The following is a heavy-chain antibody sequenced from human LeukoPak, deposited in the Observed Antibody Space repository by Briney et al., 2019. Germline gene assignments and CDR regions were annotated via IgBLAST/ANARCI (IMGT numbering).Heavy chain of an antibody. Sequence: GGSLRLSCAASGFMFSKSWMHWVRQVPGKGLVWVARIYNDGSTTNYADSVKGRFTISRDNSRNTLYLQMNSLRAEDTAVYYCAKRDYWGQGTLVTVSS. CDR1: GFMFSKSW. CDR3: AKRDY. V-gene: IGHV3-74*01. CDR2: IYNDGSTT. J-gene: IGHJ4*02.